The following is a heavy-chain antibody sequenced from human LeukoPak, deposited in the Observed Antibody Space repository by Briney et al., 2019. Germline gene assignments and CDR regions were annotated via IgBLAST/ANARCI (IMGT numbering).Heavy chain of an antibody. CDR2: INPNSGGT. V-gene: IGHV1-2*02. J-gene: IGHJ4*02. Sequence: EASVTVSCKASGYTFTGYYMHWVRQAPGQGLEWMGWINPNSGGTNYAQKFQGRVTMTRDTSISTAYMELSRLRSDDTAVYYCARGYCSSTSCYYYFDYWGQGTLVTVSS. D-gene: IGHD2-2*01. CDR3: ARGYCSSTSCYYYFDY. CDR1: GYTFTGYY.